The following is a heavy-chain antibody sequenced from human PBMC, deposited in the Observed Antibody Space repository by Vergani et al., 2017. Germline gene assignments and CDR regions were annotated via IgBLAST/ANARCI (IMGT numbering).Heavy chain of an antibody. V-gene: IGHV4-34*01. D-gene: IGHD5-18*01. CDR2: INHSGST. CDR1: GGSFSGYY. Sequence: QVQLQQWGAGLLKPSETLSLTCAVYGGSFSGYYWSWIRQPPGKGLEWIGEINHSGSTNYNPSLKSRVTISVDTSKNQFSLKLSSVTAADTAVYYCARQNPRVNSYGFDYWGQGTLVTVSS. J-gene: IGHJ4*02. CDR3: ARQNPRVNSYGFDY.